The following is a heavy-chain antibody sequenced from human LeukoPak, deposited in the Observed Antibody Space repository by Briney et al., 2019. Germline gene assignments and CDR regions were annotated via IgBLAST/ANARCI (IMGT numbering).Heavy chain of an antibody. CDR2: ISGYNGNT. V-gene: IGHV1-18*01. Sequence: ASVKVSCKASGYTFTNCGITWARQAPGQGLEWMGWISGYNGNTNYAQRLQGRVTMTTDTTTSTAYMELRSLRSDDTAVYYCGRGWNGHFDIWGQGTMVTVSS. CDR1: GYTFTNCG. J-gene: IGHJ3*02. D-gene: IGHD1-1*01. CDR3: GRGWNGHFDI.